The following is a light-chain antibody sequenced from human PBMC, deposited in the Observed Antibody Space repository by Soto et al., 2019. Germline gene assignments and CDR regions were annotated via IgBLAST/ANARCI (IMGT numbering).Light chain of an antibody. J-gene: IGKJ1*01. CDR1: QSISSY. CDR3: PDLCLLPSP. Sequence: TCRASQSISSYLNWYQQKPGKAPKLLIYAASSLQSGVPSRFSGSGSVTDYAVTISRFQAEDFTPNCCPDLCLLPSPFAEGTKVDIK. CDR2: AAS. V-gene: IGKV1-39*01.